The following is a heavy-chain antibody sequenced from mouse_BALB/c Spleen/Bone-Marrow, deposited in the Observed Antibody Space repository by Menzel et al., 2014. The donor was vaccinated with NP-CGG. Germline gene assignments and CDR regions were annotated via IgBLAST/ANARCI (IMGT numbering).Heavy chain of an antibody. D-gene: IGHD4-1*01. CDR1: GFNIKDTN. V-gene: IGHV14-3*02. CDR3: ARWEYYAMDY. CDR2: IDPANGNT. Sequence: VQLQQSGAELVKPGASVKLSCTASGFNIKDTNMHWVKQRPEQGLEWIGRIDPANGNTKYDPKFQGKATITADTSSNTAYLQLCSLTSEDTAVYYCARWEYYAMDYWGQGTSVTVSS. J-gene: IGHJ4*01.